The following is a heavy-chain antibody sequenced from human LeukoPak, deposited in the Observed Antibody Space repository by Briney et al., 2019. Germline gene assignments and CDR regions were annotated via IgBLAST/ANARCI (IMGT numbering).Heavy chain of an antibody. CDR1: GFTFKNYA. D-gene: IGHD4-17*01. CDR3: AKDRYGDYVRAFDV. V-gene: IGHV3-23*01. CDR2: VGGSGAGT. Sequence: GGSLRLSCAASGFTFKNYAMNWVRQAPGKGLEWVSSVGGSGAGTYYANSVKGRFTISRDNSKNTLYLQMNGLRVDDTAVYFCAKDRYGDYVRAFDVWGQGTVVTVSS. J-gene: IGHJ3*01.